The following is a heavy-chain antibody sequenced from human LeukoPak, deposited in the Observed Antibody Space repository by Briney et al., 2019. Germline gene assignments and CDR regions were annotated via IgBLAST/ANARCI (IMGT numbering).Heavy chain of an antibody. CDR2: IYSGGST. J-gene: IGHJ4*02. CDR1: GFTVSSNY. D-gene: IGHD4-23*01. V-gene: IGHV3-66*01. Sequence: GGSLRLSCAASGFTVSSNYMSWVRQAPGKGLEWVSVIYSGGSTYYADSVKGRFTISRDNSKNTLCLQMNSLRAEDTAVYYCAREHYGGNSRHFDYWGQGTLVTVSS. CDR3: AREHYGGNSRHFDY.